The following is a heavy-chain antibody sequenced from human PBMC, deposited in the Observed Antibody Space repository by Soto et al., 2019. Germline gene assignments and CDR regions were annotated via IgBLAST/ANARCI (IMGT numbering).Heavy chain of an antibody. J-gene: IGHJ6*02. Sequence: EVQLLQSGGGLVQPGGSLRLSCVGSGFTFSRYAMIWVRQTPGKGLEWVSGLGDRGTTTYYADSVKGRFTLSRDNSGNTQLLQMYSLRAGDTDGYYCASDRLGDDYYYGMAVLGQGTTFPVSS. V-gene: IGHV3-23*01. CDR1: GFTFSRYA. CDR3: ASDRLGDDYYYGMAV. CDR2: LGDRGTTT. D-gene: IGHD4-17*01.